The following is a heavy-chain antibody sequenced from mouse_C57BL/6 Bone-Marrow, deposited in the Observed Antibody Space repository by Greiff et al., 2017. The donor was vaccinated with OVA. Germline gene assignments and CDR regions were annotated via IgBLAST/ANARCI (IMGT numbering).Heavy chain of an antibody. V-gene: IGHV6-3*01. J-gene: IGHJ3*01. Sequence: EVQLVESGGGLVQPGGSMKLSCVASGFTFSNYWMNWVRQSPEKGLEWVAQIRLKSDNYATHYAESVKGRFTISRDDSKSSVYLQMNNLRAEDTGIYYCTAPLYDGWPAYWGQGTLVTVSA. CDR3: TAPLYDGWPAY. D-gene: IGHD1-1*01. CDR2: IRLKSDNYAT. CDR1: GFTFSNYW.